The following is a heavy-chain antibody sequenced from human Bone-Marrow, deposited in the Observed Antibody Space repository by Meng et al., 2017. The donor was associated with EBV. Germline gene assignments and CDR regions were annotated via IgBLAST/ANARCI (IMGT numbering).Heavy chain of an antibody. CDR1: GYTFNSYD. J-gene: IGHJ5*02. Sequence: QVQWGQGGAGGKKPGASLKVSCRASGYTFNSYDIHWVRQATGQGLEWMGWMNPNSGNTGYAQKFQDRVTMTRNTSISTAYMELSSLRSEDTAVYYCARGTYDRPVDPWGQGTLVTVSS. CDR2: MNPNSGNT. D-gene: IGHD3-16*01. CDR3: ARGTYDRPVDP. V-gene: IGHV1-8*01.